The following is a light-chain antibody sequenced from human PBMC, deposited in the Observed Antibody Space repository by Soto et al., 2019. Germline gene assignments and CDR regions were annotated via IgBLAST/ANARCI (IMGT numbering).Light chain of an antibody. CDR1: SSDVGGYNY. CDR3: TSYTSSSPFL. J-gene: IGLJ1*01. Sequence: QSVLTQPASVSGSPGQSITISCTGTSSDVGGYNYVSWYQQHPGKAPKLMIYEVSDRPSGVSNRFSGSKSANTASLTISGLQAEDEADYYCTSYTSSSPFLFGTGTKLTVL. CDR2: EVS. V-gene: IGLV2-14*01.